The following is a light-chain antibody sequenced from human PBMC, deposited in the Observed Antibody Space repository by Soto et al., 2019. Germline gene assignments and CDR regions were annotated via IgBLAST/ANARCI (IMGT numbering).Light chain of an antibody. CDR3: AAWDDSLSAVV. CDR1: SSNIGSNY. CDR2: SNS. V-gene: IGLV1-47*02. Sequence: QSVLTRPPSASGPPGQRVTISCSGSSSNIGSNYVYWYQQLPGTAPKLLIYSNSQRPSGVPDRFSGSKSGTSASLAISGLRSEDEADYYCAAWDDSLSAVVFGGGTKLTVL. J-gene: IGLJ2*01.